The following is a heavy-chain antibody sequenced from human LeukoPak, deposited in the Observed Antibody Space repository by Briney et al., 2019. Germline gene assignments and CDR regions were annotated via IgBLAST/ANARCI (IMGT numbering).Heavy chain of an antibody. Sequence: GGSLRLSCAASGFTFSDYYMSWIRQAPGKGLEWVSYISSSGSTIYYADSVKGRFTTSRDNAKNSLYLQMNSLRAEDTAVYYCARQETNWNYEDYWGQGTLVTVSS. V-gene: IGHV3-11*01. J-gene: IGHJ4*02. CDR2: ISSSGSTI. CDR1: GFTFSDYY. D-gene: IGHD1-7*01. CDR3: ARQETNWNYEDY.